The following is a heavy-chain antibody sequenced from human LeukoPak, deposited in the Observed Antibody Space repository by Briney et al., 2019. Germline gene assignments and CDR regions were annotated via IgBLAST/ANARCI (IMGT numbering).Heavy chain of an antibody. CDR3: ARVRHSTLVIMVYAYFDS. J-gene: IGHJ4*02. CDR2: IYYSGST. CDR1: GGSISSSSYY. D-gene: IGHD2-8*01. V-gene: IGHV4-39*07. Sequence: SETLSLTCTVSGGSISSSSYYWGWIRQPPGKGLEWIGSIYYSGSTYYNPSLKSRVTISVDTSRNQFSLKLSSVTAADTAVYYCARVRHSTLVIMVYAYFDSWGQGTLVTVSS.